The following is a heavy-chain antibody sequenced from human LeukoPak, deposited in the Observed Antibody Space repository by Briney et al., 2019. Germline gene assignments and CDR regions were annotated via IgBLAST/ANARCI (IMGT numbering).Heavy chain of an antibody. CDR2: IYTSGST. Sequence: PSETLSLTCTVSGGSISSYYWSWIRQPAGKGLEWIGRIYTSGSTNYNPSLKSRVTMSVDTSKNQFSLKLSSVTAADTAVYYCARDWYSDSSGTLDYWGQGTLVTVFS. D-gene: IGHD3-22*01. CDR3: ARDWYSDSSGTLDY. J-gene: IGHJ4*02. CDR1: GGSISSYY. V-gene: IGHV4-4*07.